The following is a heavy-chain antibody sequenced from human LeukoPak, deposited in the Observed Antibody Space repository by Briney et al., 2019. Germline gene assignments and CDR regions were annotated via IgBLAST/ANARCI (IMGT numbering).Heavy chain of an antibody. J-gene: IGHJ4*02. CDR3: ARGKYDSSGYYYIDY. D-gene: IGHD3-22*01. Sequence: SETLSLTCTVSGGSVSSSYYYWSWIRQPAGKGLEWIGRIYTTGSTNYNPSLNSRVTISVDTSKNQFSLKLSSVTAADTAVYYCARGKYDSSGYYYIDYWGQGTLVTVSS. CDR1: GGSVSSSYYY. CDR2: IYTTGST. V-gene: IGHV4-61*02.